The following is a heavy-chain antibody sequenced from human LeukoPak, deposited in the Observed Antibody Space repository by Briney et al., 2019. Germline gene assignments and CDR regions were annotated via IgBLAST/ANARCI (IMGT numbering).Heavy chain of an antibody. CDR3: ARGLYYYASGSYIDY. CDR2: IYTSGST. Sequence: PSETLSLTCTVSGGSISSGSYYWSWIRQPAGKGLEWIGRIYTSGSTNYNPSLKSRVTISVDTSKNQFSLKLSSVTAADTAVYYCARGLYYYASGSYIDYWGQGTLVTVSS. D-gene: IGHD3-10*01. J-gene: IGHJ4*02. CDR1: GGSISSGSYY. V-gene: IGHV4-61*02.